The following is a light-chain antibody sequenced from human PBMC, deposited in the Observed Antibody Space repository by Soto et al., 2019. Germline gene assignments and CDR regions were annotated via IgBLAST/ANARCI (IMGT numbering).Light chain of an antibody. CDR1: QSITNH. V-gene: IGKV1-39*01. CDR2: AAS. J-gene: IGKJ2*01. CDR3: PQSYSTPYT. Sequence: DIQMTQSPSSLSASVGDRVTITCRASQSITNHLNWYQQKPGKAPKLLIYAASSLQSGVPSTFSGTGSGTDFPLSISSLRPEDFATYYSPQSYSTPYTFGQGTTLEIK.